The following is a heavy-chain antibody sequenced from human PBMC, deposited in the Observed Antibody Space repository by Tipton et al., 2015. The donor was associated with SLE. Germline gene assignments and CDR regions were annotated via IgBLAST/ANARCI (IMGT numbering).Heavy chain of an antibody. CDR1: GFTFDDYA. CDR3: AREPKMSTVFGVYCFDL. V-gene: IGHV3-9*01. J-gene: IGHJ2*01. Sequence: SLRLSCAASGFTFDDYAMHWVRQAPGKGLEWVSGISWNSGSIGYADSVKGRFTISRDNGRNSLSLQLNSLRVDDSAIYYCAREPKMSTVFGVYCFDLWGRGTLVTVPS. D-gene: IGHD5-24*01. CDR2: ISWNSGSI.